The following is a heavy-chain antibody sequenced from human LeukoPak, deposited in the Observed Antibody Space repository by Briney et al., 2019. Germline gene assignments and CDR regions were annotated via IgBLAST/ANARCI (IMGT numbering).Heavy chain of an antibody. CDR3: AKAFLWPRGSDAFDI. CDR2: ISGSGGST. J-gene: IGHJ3*02. V-gene: IGHV3-23*01. CDR1: GFTFSSYG. D-gene: IGHD3-10*01. Sequence: GGTLRLSCAASGFTFSSYGMSWVRQAPGKGLEWVSAISGSGGSTDYADSVEGRFTISRDNSKNTLHLQMNSLRADDTAVYYCAKAFLWPRGSDAFDIWGQGTMVTVS.